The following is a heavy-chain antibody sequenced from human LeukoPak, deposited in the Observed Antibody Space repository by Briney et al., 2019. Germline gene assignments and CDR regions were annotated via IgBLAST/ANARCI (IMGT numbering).Heavy chain of an antibody. CDR2: IKPDGNEK. Sequence: GGSLRLSCTASGFTLTTYWLTWVRQAPGKGLEWVANIKPDGNEKYYVDSVKGRSTISRDNAENSLYPQMNSLRAEDTAIYYCATTSRTVTGLDYWGQGTLVTVSS. J-gene: IGHJ4*02. D-gene: IGHD4-17*01. CDR3: ATTSRTVTGLDY. CDR1: GFTLTTYW. V-gene: IGHV3-7*01.